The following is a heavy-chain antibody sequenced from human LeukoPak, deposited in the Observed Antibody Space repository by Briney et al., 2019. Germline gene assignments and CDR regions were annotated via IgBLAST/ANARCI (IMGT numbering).Heavy chain of an antibody. CDR2: TWYDGSNK. CDR1: GFAFSSYG. CDR3: ARDLGWRSGYYSDY. Sequence: GGSLRLSCAASGFAFSSYGMLWVRQAPGKGLEWVAVTWYDGSNKYYANSVKGRFTISRDNSKSTLYLQMNSLRAEDTAVYYCARDLGWRSGYYSDYWGQGTLVTVSS. V-gene: IGHV3-33*01. J-gene: IGHJ4*02. D-gene: IGHD3-22*01.